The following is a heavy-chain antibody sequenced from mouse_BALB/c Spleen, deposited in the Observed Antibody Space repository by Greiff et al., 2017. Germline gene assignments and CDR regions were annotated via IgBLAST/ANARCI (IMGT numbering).Heavy chain of an antibody. CDR1: GFTFSSYG. CDR3: AREGGVRGDFDD. CDR2: INSNGGST. D-gene: IGHD2-14*01. V-gene: IGHV5-6-3*01. Sequence: EVMLVESGGGLVQPGGSLKLSCAASGFTFSSYGMSWVRQTPDKRLELVATINSNGGSTYYPDSVKGRFTISRDNAKNTLYLKMSSLKSEDTAMYYGAREGGVRGDFDDWGQGTTLTVSS. J-gene: IGHJ2*01.